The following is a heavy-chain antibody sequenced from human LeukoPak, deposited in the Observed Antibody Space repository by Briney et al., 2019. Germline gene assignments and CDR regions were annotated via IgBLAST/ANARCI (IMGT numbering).Heavy chain of an antibody. CDR1: GFTFSSNA. J-gene: IGHJ6*02. CDR3: ASEEGRYYGMGV. CDR2: ISSGSSTT. Sequence: PGGSLRLSCAASGFTFSSNAMNWVRRAPGKGLEWVSYISSGSSTTYYADPVKGRFTISRDNAENSLYLQMNSLRAEDTAVYYCASEEGRYYGMGVWGQGTTVTVSS. V-gene: IGHV3-48*01.